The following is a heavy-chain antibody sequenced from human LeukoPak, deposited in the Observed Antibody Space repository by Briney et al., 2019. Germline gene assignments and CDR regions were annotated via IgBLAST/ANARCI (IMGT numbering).Heavy chain of an antibody. J-gene: IGHJ6*02. V-gene: IGHV1-2*02. Sequence: ASVKVSCKASGYTFTGYYMHWVRQAPGQGLEWMGWINPNSGGTNYAQKFQGRVTMTRDTSISTAYMELSRLRSDDTAVYYCARDDRRSYYYYGMDVWGQGTTVTVSS. CDR3: ARDDRRSYYYYGMDV. CDR2: INPNSGGT. CDR1: GYTFTGYY.